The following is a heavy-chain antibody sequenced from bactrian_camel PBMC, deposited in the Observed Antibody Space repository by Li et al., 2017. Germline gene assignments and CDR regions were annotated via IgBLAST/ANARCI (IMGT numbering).Heavy chain of an antibody. D-gene: IGHD3*01. CDR1: GFTFSYYW. CDR2: VNSAGDST. V-gene: IGHV3S1*01. Sequence: HVQLVESGGGLVQPGGSLRLSCATSGFTFSYYWMYWVRQAPGKGLEWVSTVNSAGDSTYYVDSVKGRFTISRDNAKNTVYLQMNSLASEDTAVYYCASLAQPYREGQGTQVTVS. J-gene: IGHJ4*01.